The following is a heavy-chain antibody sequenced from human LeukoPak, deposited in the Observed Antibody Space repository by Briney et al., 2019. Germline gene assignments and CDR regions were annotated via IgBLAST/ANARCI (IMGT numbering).Heavy chain of an antibody. D-gene: IGHD4-23*01. CDR1: GGSISSYY. J-gene: IGHJ4*02. CDR3: ARGRDYGGNRYYFDY. Sequence: SETLSLTCTVSGGSISSYYWSWIRQPAGKGLEWIGRIYTSGSTNYNPSLKSRVTMSVDTSKNQFSLKLSSVTAADTAVYYCARGRDYGGNRYYFDYWGQGTLVTVSS. V-gene: IGHV4-4*07. CDR2: IYTSGST.